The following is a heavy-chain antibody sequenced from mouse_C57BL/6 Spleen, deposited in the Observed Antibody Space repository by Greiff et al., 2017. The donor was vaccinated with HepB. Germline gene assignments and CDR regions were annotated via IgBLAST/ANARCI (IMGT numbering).Heavy chain of an antibody. CDR2: IHPNSGST. J-gene: IGHJ4*01. V-gene: IGHV1-64*01. D-gene: IGHD2-3*01. CDR1: GYTFTSYW. Sequence: QVQLQQPGAELVKPGASVKLSCKASGYTFTSYWMHWVKQRPGQGLEWIGKIHPNSGSTNYNQKFKIKATLTVDKSSSTAYMQLSSLTSEDSAVYYCSISYDQPYDAMDYWGQGTSVTVSS. CDR3: SISYDQPYDAMDY.